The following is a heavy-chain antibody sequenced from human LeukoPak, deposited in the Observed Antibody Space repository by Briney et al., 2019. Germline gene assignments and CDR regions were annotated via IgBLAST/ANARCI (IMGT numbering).Heavy chain of an antibody. CDR2: ISSSSSYI. J-gene: IGHJ4*02. Sequence: GGSLRLSCAASGFTFSSYSMNWVRQAPGKGLEWVSSISSSSSYIYYADSVKGRFTISRDNAKNSLCLQMNSLRAEDTAVYYCAKEMSGSYRTSHWNFDYWGQGTLVTVSS. CDR3: AKEMSGSYRTSHWNFDY. V-gene: IGHV3-21*04. D-gene: IGHD1-26*01. CDR1: GFTFSSYS.